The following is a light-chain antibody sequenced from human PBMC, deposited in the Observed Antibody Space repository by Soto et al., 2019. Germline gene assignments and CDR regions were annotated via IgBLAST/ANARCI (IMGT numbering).Light chain of an antibody. V-gene: IGKV1-5*03. CDR3: QRYISGTF. J-gene: IGKJ2*01. CDR2: KAS. Sequence: DIQMTQSPSTLSASVGDRVTITCRASQSISPWLAWYQQKPGQAPKLLIQKASNLESGVPSRFSGSGSGTEFTLTITSMQPDDFATYYCQRYISGTFFGQGTKLEIK. CDR1: QSISPW.